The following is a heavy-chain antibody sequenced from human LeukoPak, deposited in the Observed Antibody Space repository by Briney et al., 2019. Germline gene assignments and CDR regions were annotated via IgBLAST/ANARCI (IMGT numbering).Heavy chain of an antibody. J-gene: IGHJ6*03. Sequence: KHGESLKISCKGSGYSFTNYWIGWVRQMPGKGLEWMGIIYPGDSDTRYSPSFQGQVTISADKSISTAYLQWSSLKASDTAMYYCARHEYSSSPYYYYMDVWGKGTTVTVSS. CDR2: IYPGDSDT. CDR1: GYSFTNYW. V-gene: IGHV5-51*01. CDR3: ARHEYSSSPYYYYMDV. D-gene: IGHD6-6*01.